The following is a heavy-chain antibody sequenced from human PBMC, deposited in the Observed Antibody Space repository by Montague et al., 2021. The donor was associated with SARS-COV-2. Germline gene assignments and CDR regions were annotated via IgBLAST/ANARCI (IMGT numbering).Heavy chain of an antibody. CDR1: GFTFSSYW. CDR3: ARDHRQVWFGAPVMERYFDY. CDR2: IKQDGSEK. V-gene: IGHV3-7*01. J-gene: IGHJ4*02. D-gene: IGHD3-10*01. Sequence: SLRLSCAASGFTFSSYWMSWVRQAPGKGLEWVANIKQDGSEKHYVDSVKGRFTISRDNAKNSLYLQMNSLRAEDTAVYYCARDHRQVWFGAPVMERYFDYWGQGTLVTVSS.